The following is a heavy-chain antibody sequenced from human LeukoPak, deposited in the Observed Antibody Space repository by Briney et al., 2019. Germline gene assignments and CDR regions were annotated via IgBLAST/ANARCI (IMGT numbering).Heavy chain of an antibody. J-gene: IGHJ5*02. Sequence: GTSVKVSCKASGFTFTSSAMQWVRQARGQRLEWIGWIVVGSGNTNYAQKFQERVTITRDMSTSTAYMELSSLRSEDTAVYYCAAAIQNYDSSGFDWFDPWGQGTLVTVPS. D-gene: IGHD3-22*01. CDR1: GFTFTSSA. CDR2: IVVGSGNT. CDR3: AAAIQNYDSSGFDWFDP. V-gene: IGHV1-58*02.